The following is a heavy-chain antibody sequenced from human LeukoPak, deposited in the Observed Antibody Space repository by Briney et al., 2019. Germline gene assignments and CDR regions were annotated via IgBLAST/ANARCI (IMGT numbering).Heavy chain of an antibody. J-gene: IGHJ4*02. Sequence: KNGESLKISCKGSGYSFTNYCIAWVRQMPGKGLDWMGIIYPGDSDIRYSPSFQGQVTISADKSISTAYLQWSSLRASDTAMYYCARRYCSGSSCYLFDYWGQGTLVTVSS. CDR2: IYPGDSDI. D-gene: IGHD2-15*01. V-gene: IGHV5-51*01. CDR1: GYSFTNYC. CDR3: ARRYCSGSSCYLFDY.